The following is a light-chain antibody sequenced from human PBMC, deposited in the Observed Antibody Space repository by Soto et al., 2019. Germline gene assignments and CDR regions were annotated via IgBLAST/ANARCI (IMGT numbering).Light chain of an antibody. CDR2: EVR. Sequence: QSALTQPASVSGSPGQSITISCTGTSSDVGGYNYVSWYQQHPGKAPKLMIYEVRNRPSGVSNRFSDSKSGNTASLTISGLQAEDEADYYCSSYTSSSTRVFGTGTKVTVL. CDR1: SSDVGGYNY. J-gene: IGLJ1*01. V-gene: IGLV2-14*01. CDR3: SSYTSSSTRV.